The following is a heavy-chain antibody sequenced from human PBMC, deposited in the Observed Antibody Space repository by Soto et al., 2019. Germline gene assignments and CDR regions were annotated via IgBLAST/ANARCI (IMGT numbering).Heavy chain of an antibody. V-gene: IGHV1-69*13. CDR3: ARVEVARGAQLSDYYYRRFDP. D-gene: IGHD3-22*01. Sequence: SVKVSCKASGGTFSSYAISWVRQAPGQGLEWMGGIIPIFGTANYAQKFQGRVTITADESTSTAYMELSSLRSEDTAVYYCARVEVARGAQLSDYYYRRFDPWGQGTLVTVSS. CDR2: IIPIFGTA. J-gene: IGHJ5*02. CDR1: GGTFSSYA.